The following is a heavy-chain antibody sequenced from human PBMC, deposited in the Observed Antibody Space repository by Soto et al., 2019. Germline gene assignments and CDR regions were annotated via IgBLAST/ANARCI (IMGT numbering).Heavy chain of an antibody. CDR1: GGTFSKYS. Sequence: QVRLVQSGAEVKKPGSSVKVSCKVSGGTFSKYSLSWVRQTPGQGLEWMGGITPFVDTSNYAQRFLGRVTITGDISTKTALLEVRGLKSEDTASYSCASTSYCNGSACYSRHYYGMDVWGQGTTVTVSS. CDR2: ITPFVDTS. J-gene: IGHJ6*02. D-gene: IGHD2-15*01. V-gene: IGHV1-69*06. CDR3: ASTSYCNGSACYSRHYYGMDV.